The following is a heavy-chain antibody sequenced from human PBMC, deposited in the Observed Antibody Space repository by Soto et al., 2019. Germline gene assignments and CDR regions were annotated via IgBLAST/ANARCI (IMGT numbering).Heavy chain of an antibody. V-gene: IGHV1-18*01. J-gene: IGHJ4*02. CDR2: ISAYNGNT. D-gene: IGHD3-3*01. Sequence: QVQLVQSGAEEKKPGASVKVSCKASGYTFTTYGISWVRQAPGQGLEWMGWISAYNGNTNYAQKLPDRVTMTTDTSTSTAYMELRSLRSDDTAVYYCARVIFGVDYFDYWGQGTLVTVSS. CDR3: ARVIFGVDYFDY. CDR1: GYTFTTYG.